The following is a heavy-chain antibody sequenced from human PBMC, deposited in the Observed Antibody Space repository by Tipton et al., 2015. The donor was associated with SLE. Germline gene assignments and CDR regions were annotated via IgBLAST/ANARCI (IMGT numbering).Heavy chain of an antibody. Sequence: TLSLTCTVSGGSISSGGYYWSWIRQHPGKGLEWIGSIYYSGSTYYNPSLKSRVTISVDTSKNQFSLKLSSVTAADTAVYYCARAPNWYFDLWGRGTLVTVSS. V-gene: IGHV4-39*01. CDR2: IYYSGST. CDR3: ARAPNWYFDL. CDR1: GGSISSGGYY. J-gene: IGHJ2*01.